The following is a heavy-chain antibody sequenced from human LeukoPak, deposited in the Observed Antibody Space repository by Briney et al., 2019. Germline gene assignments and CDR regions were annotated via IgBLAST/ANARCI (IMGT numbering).Heavy chain of an antibody. J-gene: IGHJ4*02. CDR2: ISDSGDTT. CDR3: TKDDVAMVRGVMTK. D-gene: IGHD3-10*01. V-gene: IGHV3-23*01. CDR1: GFTFRNFA. Sequence: GGSLRLSCVASGFTFRNFAMSWVRQAPGKSLEWVSGISDSGDTTVYADSVKGRLTISRDNSKNTVYLQMNSLRPEDTATYYCTKDDVAMVRGVMTKWGQGTLVTVSS.